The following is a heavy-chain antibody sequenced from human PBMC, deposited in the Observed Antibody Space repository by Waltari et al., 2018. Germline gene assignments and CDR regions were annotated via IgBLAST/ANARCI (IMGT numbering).Heavy chain of an antibody. V-gene: IGHV4-59*01. CDR2: IYYSGST. D-gene: IGHD2-15*01. Sequence: QVQLQESGPGLVKPSETLSLTCTVSGGSISSYYWSWIRQPPGKGLEWIGYIYYSGSTNYNPFLKSRVTISVDTSKNQFSLKLSSVTAADTAVYYCARVDSGGSCFDYWGQGTLVTVSS. CDR3: ARVDSGGSCFDY. J-gene: IGHJ4*02. CDR1: GGSISSYY.